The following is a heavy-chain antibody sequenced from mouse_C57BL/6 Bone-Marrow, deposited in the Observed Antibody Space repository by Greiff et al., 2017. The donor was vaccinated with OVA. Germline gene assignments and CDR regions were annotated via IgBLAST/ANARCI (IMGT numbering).Heavy chain of an antibody. J-gene: IGHJ4*01. CDR1: GFTFSSYG. Sequence: EVKLVESGGDLVKPGGSLQLSCAASGFTFSSYGMSWVRQTPDKRLEWVATISSGGSYTYYPDSVKGRFTISRDNAKNTLYLQMSSLKSEDTAMYYCARQGVYYGYDGYAMDYWGQGSSVTDSS. CDR2: ISSGGSYT. V-gene: IGHV5-6*01. CDR3: ARQGVYYGYDGYAMDY. D-gene: IGHD2-2*01.